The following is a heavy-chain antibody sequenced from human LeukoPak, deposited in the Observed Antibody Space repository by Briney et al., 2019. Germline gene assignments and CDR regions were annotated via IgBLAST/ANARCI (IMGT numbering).Heavy chain of an antibody. CDR3: ARHVGGYCTNGVCYGDAFDI. Sequence: SETLSLTCAVYGGSFSGYYWGWIRQPPGKGLEWIGSIYHSGSTYYNPPLKSRVTISVDTSKNQFSLKLSSVTAADTAVYYCARHVGGYCTNGVCYGDAFDIWGQGTMVTVSS. D-gene: IGHD2-8*01. CDR1: GGSFSGYY. CDR2: IYHSGST. J-gene: IGHJ3*02. V-gene: IGHV4-38-2*01.